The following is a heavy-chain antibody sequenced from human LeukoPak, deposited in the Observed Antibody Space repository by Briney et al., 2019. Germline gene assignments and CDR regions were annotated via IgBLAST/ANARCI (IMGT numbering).Heavy chain of an antibody. CDR3: AKRRGNTVTLWYFDF. Sequence: GGSLRLSCAASGFTVSSNYMSWVRQAPGKGLEWVSVIYSGGSTYYADSVKGRFTISRDNSKNTLYLQMNSLRAEDTAVYYCAKRRGNTVTLWYFDFWGQGTLVTVSS. CDR1: GFTVSSNY. V-gene: IGHV3-66*04. D-gene: IGHD4-11*01. J-gene: IGHJ4*02. CDR2: IYSGGST.